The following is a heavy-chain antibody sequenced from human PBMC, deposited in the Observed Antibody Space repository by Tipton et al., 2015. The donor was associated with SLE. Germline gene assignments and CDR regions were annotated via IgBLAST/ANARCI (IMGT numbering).Heavy chain of an antibody. CDR2: IYYSGST. CDR3: ARDPSTVTQAFDI. CDR1: GGSISSSSYY. Sequence: TLSLTCTVSGGSISSSSYYRGWIRQPPGKGLEWIGSIYYSGSTYYNPSLKSRVTISVDTSKNQFSLKLSSVTAADTAVYYCARDPSTVTQAFDIWGQGTMVTVSS. J-gene: IGHJ3*02. D-gene: IGHD4-17*01. V-gene: IGHV4-39*07.